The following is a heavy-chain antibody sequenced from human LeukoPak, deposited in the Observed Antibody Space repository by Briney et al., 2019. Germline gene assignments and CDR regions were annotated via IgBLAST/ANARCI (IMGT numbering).Heavy chain of an antibody. D-gene: IGHD6-13*01. CDR2: ISYDGSNK. CDR3: ARGPRGRIAAAGY. CDR1: GLTFSSYA. Sequence: GGSLRLSCAAPGLTFSSYAMHWVRQAPGKGLEWVAVISYDGSNKYYADSVKGRFTISRDNSKNTLYLQMNSLRAEDTAVYYCARGPRGRIAAAGYWGQGTLVTVSS. J-gene: IGHJ4*02. V-gene: IGHV3-30-3*01.